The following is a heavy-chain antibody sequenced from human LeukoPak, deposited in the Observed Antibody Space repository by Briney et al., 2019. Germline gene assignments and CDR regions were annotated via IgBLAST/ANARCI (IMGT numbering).Heavy chain of an antibody. CDR2: INHSGST. CDR1: GGSFSGYY. D-gene: IGHD4-23*01. V-gene: IGHV4-34*01. CDR3: ARDGKSGGMDV. J-gene: IGHJ6*02. Sequence: SETLSLTCAVYGGSFSGYYWSWIRQPPGKGLEWIGEINHSGSTNYNPSLKSRVTISVDTSKNQFSLKLSSVTAADTAVYYCARDGKSGGMDVWGQGTTVTVSS.